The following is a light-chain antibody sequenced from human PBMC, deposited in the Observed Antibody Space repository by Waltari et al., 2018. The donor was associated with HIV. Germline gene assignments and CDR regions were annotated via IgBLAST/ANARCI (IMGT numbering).Light chain of an antibody. CDR2: ATT. Sequence: QSVLTQPPSVSGAPGQRVTISCSGNSSNIGPGFDVHWYQHLPGTAPKLLIYATTNRPSGVPDRFSGSKSGASASLAITGLQAEDEADYYCQSYDNSLTSYVFATGTRVTVL. J-gene: IGLJ1*01. CDR3: QSYDNSLTSYV. V-gene: IGLV1-40*03. CDR1: SSNIGPGFD.